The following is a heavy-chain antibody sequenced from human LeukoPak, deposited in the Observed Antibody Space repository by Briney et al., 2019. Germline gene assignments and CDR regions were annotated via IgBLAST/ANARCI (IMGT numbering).Heavy chain of an antibody. Sequence: PGGSLRLSCAASGLTFSKDWMLWVRQAPANGLESVSRINTDGTVTTYADSVKGRFTVSRDNADNTMFLQMNSVRDEDTAVYYCATKQWLAPPPDSWGQGTRVTVSS. D-gene: IGHD6-19*01. J-gene: IGHJ4*02. CDR3: ATKQWLAPPPDS. V-gene: IGHV3-74*01. CDR2: INTDGTVT. CDR1: GLTFSKDW.